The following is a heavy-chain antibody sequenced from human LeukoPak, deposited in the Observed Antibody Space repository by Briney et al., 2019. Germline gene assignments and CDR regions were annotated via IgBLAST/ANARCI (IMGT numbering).Heavy chain of an antibody. CDR1: GFNFDDYA. CDR3: TKEVQRWHSYFYRPSYALDI. J-gene: IGHJ3*02. V-gene: IGHV3-9*03. D-gene: IGHD3-22*01. Sequence: PGGSLRLSCAVSGFNFDDYAIHWVRQGPGKGLEWVAGICASGGFISYGESVKGRFTISRDNPSNSVFLQMNFLRAEDMAMYFCTKEVQRWHSYFYRPSYALDIWGQGTMVSVSS. CDR2: ICASGGFI.